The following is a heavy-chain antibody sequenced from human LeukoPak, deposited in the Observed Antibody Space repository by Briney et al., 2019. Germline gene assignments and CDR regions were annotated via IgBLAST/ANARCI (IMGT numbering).Heavy chain of an antibody. CDR1: GASVSSHY. CDR2: VSYSGGT. Sequence: PSETLSLTCTVSGASVSSHYWSWIRQPPGKGLEWIGYVSYSGGTNYNPSLKSRVTISLDTSKDQFSLRLNSVTDADTAVYYCARDSPAGYSRGYEHYYYYMDVWGKGTTVTVSS. V-gene: IGHV4-59*02. CDR3: ARDSPAGYSRGYEHYYYYMDV. D-gene: IGHD6-25*01. J-gene: IGHJ6*03.